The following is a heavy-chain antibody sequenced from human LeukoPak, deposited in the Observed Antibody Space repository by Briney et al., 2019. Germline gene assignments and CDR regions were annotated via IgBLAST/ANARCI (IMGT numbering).Heavy chain of an antibody. CDR1: GYSFTSFW. D-gene: IGHD1-26*01. J-gene: IGHJ2*01. V-gene: IGHV5-10-1*01. CDR3: ASLNNGSYYGLVFFDL. Sequence: GESLKISCKGSGYSFTSFWNSWVRQMPGKGLEWMVRIDPSDSYTNYSPSFPGHVTISADNSISTTYLQWNSLEAADTAMYCCASLNNGSYYGLVFFDLWGGGTLVTVSS. CDR2: IDPSDSYT.